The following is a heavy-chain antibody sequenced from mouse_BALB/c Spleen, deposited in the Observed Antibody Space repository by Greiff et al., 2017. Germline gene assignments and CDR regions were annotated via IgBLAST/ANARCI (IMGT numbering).Heavy chain of an antibody. Sequence: VKLVESGAELMKPGASVKISCKATGYTFSSYWIEWVKQRPGHGLEWIGEILPGSGSTNYNEKFKGKATFTADTSSNTAYMQLSSLTSEDSAVYYCARWTITTVYFDYWGQGTTLTVSS. D-gene: IGHD1-1*01. CDR3: ARWTITTVYFDY. CDR2: ILPGSGST. J-gene: IGHJ2*01. CDR1: GYTFSSYW. V-gene: IGHV1-9*01.